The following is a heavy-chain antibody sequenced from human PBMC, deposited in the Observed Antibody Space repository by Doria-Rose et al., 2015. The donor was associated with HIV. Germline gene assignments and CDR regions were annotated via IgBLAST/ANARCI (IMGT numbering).Heavy chain of an antibody. CDR2: IIPVLGIA. J-gene: IGHJ4*02. Sequence: VSCKASGGTVSSYAISWVRQAPGQGLEWMGRIIPVLGIANYARNFQGRVTITADRSTRTAYMELSSLRFEDTAVYYCAREIAGWDYPNYVDYWGQGTLVTVSS. CDR3: AREIAGWDYPNYVDY. D-gene: IGHD1-7*01. CDR1: GGTVSSYA. V-gene: IGHV1-69*04.